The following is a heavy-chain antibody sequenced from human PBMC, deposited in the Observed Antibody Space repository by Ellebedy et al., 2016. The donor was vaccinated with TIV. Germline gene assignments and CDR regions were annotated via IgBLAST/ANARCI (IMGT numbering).Heavy chain of an antibody. V-gene: IGHV3-23*01. D-gene: IGHD2-21*02. CDR3: ARRRAVTSIRYFDY. Sequence: GESLKISCAASGFTFSGYAMSWVRQTPMKGLEWVSHITATGGTPYYADSVKGRFTISRDNSKNTLYLQMNSLRADDTAVYYCARRRAVTSIRYFDYWGQGTLVTVSS. CDR1: GFTFSGYA. J-gene: IGHJ4*02. CDR2: ITATGGTP.